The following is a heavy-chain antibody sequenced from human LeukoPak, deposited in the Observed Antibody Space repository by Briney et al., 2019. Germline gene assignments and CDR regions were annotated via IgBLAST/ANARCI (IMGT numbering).Heavy chain of an antibody. CDR2: ISGSGGTA. CDR1: GFTFSSYD. V-gene: IGHV3-23*01. D-gene: IGHD1-26*01. J-gene: IGHJ4*02. CDR3: AKHSGTYYYFDY. Sequence: PGGSLRLSCAASGFTFSSYDMSWVRQAPGKGLECVSTISGSGGTAWYADSVKGRFTISRDQSKNTLYLQMSSLRAEDTAVYYCAKHSGTYYYFDYWGQGTLVSVSS.